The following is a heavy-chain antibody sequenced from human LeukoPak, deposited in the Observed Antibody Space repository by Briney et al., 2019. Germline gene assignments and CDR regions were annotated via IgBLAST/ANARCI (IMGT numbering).Heavy chain of an antibody. J-gene: IGHJ4*02. CDR1: GFTFSRYW. D-gene: IGHD3-10*01. V-gene: IGHV3-7*01. Sequence: GGSLRLSCVASGFTFSRYWMSWVRQAPGKGLEWVANIKQDGTNKYYVDSVKGRFTISRDNAKNSLYLQMNSLRVEDTAVYYCARETDATIVLPLFDSWGQGTLVTVSS. CDR3: ARETDATIVLPLFDS. CDR2: IKQDGTNK.